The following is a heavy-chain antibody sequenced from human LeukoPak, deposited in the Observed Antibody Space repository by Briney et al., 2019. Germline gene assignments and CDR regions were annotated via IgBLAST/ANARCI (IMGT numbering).Heavy chain of an antibody. CDR3: ARERYYDSSGYSYFDY. Sequence: SVKVSCTASGGTFSSYAISWVRQAPGQGLEWMGRIIPIFGIANYAQKFQGRVTITADKSTSTAYMELSSLRSEDTAVYYCARERYYDSSGYSYFDYWGQGTLVTVSS. D-gene: IGHD3-22*01. J-gene: IGHJ4*02. CDR2: IIPIFGIA. V-gene: IGHV1-69*04. CDR1: GGTFSSYA.